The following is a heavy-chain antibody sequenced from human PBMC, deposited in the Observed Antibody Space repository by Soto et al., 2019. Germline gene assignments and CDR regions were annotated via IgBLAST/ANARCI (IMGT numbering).Heavy chain of an antibody. CDR2: INPNGGST. J-gene: IGHJ4*02. Sequence: QVQRVQSGAEVKKPGASVKVSCKASGYTLTNFYIHWVRQAPGQGLEWMGIINPNGGSTNYAHNFQGRVTITRDTSTSTVYMDLSSLRSEDTAVYYCARVLGSGDYWGRGTLVTVSS. V-gene: IGHV1-46*03. CDR1: GYTLTNFY. CDR3: ARVLGSGDY. D-gene: IGHD6-25*01.